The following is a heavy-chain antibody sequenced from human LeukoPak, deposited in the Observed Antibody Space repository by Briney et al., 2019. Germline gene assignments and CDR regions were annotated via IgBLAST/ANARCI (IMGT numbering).Heavy chain of an antibody. CDR1: GGSISTDF. V-gene: IGHV4-59*01. CDR3: ARGKSAAAGRAFEY. CDR2: IYYSGST. J-gene: IGHJ4*02. Sequence: SETLSLTCTVSGGSISTDFWNWIRQPPGEGLEWIGCIYYSGSTNYNPSLKSRVTISVDTSKNQFSLNLNSLTAADTAVYYCARGKSAAAGRAFEYWGQGTLVTVSA. D-gene: IGHD6-13*01.